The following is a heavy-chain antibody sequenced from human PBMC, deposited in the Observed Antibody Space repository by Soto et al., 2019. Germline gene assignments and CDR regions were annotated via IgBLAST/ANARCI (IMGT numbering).Heavy chain of an antibody. CDR2: IFSNDDK. D-gene: IGHD6-19*01. CDR3: ARVVGYRNGRHYFDY. Sequence: PTESLRPTWTISVVAVSNARMGVRWIREPPGKALEWLAHIFSNDDKSYSTSLKSRLTISKDTSKSQLVITMTNMDPVDTATYFCARVVGYRNGRHYFDYWGKGTLVTVSS. CDR1: VVAVSNARMG. J-gene: IGHJ4*02. V-gene: IGHV2-26*03.